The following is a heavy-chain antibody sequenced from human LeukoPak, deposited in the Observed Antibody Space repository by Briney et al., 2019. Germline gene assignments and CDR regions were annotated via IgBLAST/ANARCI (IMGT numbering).Heavy chain of an antibody. D-gene: IGHD3-22*01. V-gene: IGHV3-23*01. CDR1: GFTFSNYA. J-gene: IGHJ4*02. Sequence: GGSLRLSCAASGFTFSNYAMNWVRQAPGKGLEWVSDISGSGGSTYYADSVKGRFTISRDNSKNTLYFQMNSLRAEDTAVYYCAREPAVGYDISDHRRGTAFDYWGQGTLVTVSS. CDR2: ISGSGGST. CDR3: AREPAVGYDISDHRRGTAFDY.